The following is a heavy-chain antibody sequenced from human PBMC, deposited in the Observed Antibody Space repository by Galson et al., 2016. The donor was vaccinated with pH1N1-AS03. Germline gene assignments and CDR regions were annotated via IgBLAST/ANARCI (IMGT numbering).Heavy chain of an antibody. D-gene: IGHD6-6*01. CDR2: ISGSGSSL. CDR3: AKAGSARPPHMTPFDFDY. CDR1: GLIFSSYA. Sequence: SLRLSCAASGLIFSSYAMTWVRHAPGKGLEWVSAISGSGSSLYYADSVKGRFTISRDNSKNTLYLQVNSLRAEDTAVYYCAKAGSARPPHMTPFDFDYWGQGTLVTVPS. V-gene: IGHV3-23*01. J-gene: IGHJ4*02.